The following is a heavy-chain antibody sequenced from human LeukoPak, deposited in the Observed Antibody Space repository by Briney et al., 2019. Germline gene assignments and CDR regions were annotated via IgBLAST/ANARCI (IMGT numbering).Heavy chain of an antibody. J-gene: IGHJ4*02. V-gene: IGHV4-34*01. D-gene: IGHD1-26*01. CDR2: INHSGSI. Sequence: PGGSLRLSCAASGFTFSDYYWSWIRQPPGRGLEWIGEINHSGSINYNPSLKSRVTISVDTSKNQFSLKLSPVTAADTAVYYCARARSGKWGFDYWGQGTLVTVSS. CDR1: GFTFSDYY. CDR3: ARARSGKWGFDY.